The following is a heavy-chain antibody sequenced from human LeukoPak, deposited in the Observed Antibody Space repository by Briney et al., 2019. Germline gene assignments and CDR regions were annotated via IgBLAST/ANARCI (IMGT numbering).Heavy chain of an antibody. V-gene: IGHV4-4*07. CDR1: GGSISSYY. J-gene: IGHJ4*02. CDR3: ARQEVYYYGSGSLDY. D-gene: IGHD3-10*01. Sequence: KTSETLSLTCTVSGGSISSYYWSWIRQPAGKGLEWIGRIYTSGSTNYNPSLKSRVTISVDTSKNQFSLKLSSVTAADTAVYYCARQEVYYYGSGSLDYWGQGTLVTVSS. CDR2: IYTSGST.